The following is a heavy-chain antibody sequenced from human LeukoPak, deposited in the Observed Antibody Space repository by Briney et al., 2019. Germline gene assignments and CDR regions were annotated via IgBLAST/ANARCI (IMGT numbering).Heavy chain of an antibody. D-gene: IGHD3-3*01. J-gene: IGHJ6*03. Sequence: PSETLSLTCTVSGGSISSGSYYWSWIRQPAGKGLEWIGRIYTSGSTNYNPSLKSRVTISVDTSKNQFSLKLSSVTAADTAVYYCARDLDFWSGYFAMDVWGKGTTVTVSS. CDR1: GGSISSGSYY. CDR3: ARDLDFWSGYFAMDV. CDR2: IYTSGST. V-gene: IGHV4-61*02.